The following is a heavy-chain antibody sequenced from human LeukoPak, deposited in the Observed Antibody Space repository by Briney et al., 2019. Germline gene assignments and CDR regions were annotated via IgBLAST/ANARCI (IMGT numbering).Heavy chain of an antibody. J-gene: IGHJ4*02. CDR1: GDTINPYH. CDR2: VHMSGST. Sequence: PSETQSLTCTVSGDTINPYHWTWIRQTAGKGLEWIGRVHMSGSTNYNPSLWSRVAISMDNSKNQFSLKVNSVTAADTGVYYCARDESGRDDSGGYHYWGQGTLVTVSS. D-gene: IGHD3-22*01. CDR3: ARDESGRDDSGGYHY. V-gene: IGHV4-4*07.